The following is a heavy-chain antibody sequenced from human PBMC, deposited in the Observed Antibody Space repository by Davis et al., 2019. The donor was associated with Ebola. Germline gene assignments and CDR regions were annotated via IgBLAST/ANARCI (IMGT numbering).Heavy chain of an antibody. Sequence: SVKVSCKASGGTFSSYAISWVRQAPGQGLEWMGRIIPILGIANYAQKFQGRVTITADKSTSTAYMELSSLRSEDTAVYYCAREGPLEYDDYQGWGQGTLVTVSS. CDR3: AREGPLEYDDYQG. CDR2: IIPILGIA. J-gene: IGHJ4*02. V-gene: IGHV1-69*04. CDR1: GGTFSSYA. D-gene: IGHD4-17*01.